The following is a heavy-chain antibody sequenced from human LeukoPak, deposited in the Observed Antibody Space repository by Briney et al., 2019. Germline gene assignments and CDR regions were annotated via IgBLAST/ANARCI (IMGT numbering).Heavy chain of an antibody. Sequence: PGGSLRLSCAASGFSFSTYGMHWVRQAPGKGLEWVTVISYDGSDKYYADSVKGRFTISRDNSRNTLYIQMNSLRVEDTAVYYCAKEVGTFTLDYWGQGTLVTVSS. V-gene: IGHV3-30*18. D-gene: IGHD1-26*01. CDR1: GFSFSTYG. CDR3: AKEVGTFTLDY. CDR2: ISYDGSDK. J-gene: IGHJ4*02.